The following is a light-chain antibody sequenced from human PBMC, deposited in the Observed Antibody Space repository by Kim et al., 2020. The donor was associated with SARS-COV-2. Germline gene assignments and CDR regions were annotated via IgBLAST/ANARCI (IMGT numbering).Light chain of an antibody. V-gene: IGLV2-8*01. Sequence: QSALTQPPSASGSPGQSVTISCTGTSRDIGAYKYVCWYQQHPGKPPRLMISEVSKRPSGVPDRFSGSKSGNTASLTVSGLQPEDEADYYCCSYAGDKNLIFGGGTQLTVL. CDR2: EVS. CDR3: CSYAGDKNLI. J-gene: IGLJ2*01. CDR1: SRDIGAYKY.